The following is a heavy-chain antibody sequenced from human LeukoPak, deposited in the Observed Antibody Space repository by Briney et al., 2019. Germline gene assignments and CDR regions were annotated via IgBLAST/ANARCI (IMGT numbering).Heavy chain of an antibody. CDR3: ARSSAMVGFFDY. V-gene: IGHV1-69*13. D-gene: IGHD5-18*01. J-gene: IGHJ4*02. CDR2: IIPIFGTA. Sequence: ASVKVSCKASGYTFTSYGISGVRQAPGQGIEWMGGIIPIFGTANYAQKFQGRVTITADESTSTAYMELSSLRSEDTAVYYCARSSAMVGFFDYWGQGTLVTVSS. CDR1: GYTFTSYG.